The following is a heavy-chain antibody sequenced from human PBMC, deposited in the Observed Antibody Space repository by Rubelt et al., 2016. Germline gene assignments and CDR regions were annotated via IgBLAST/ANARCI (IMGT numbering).Heavy chain of an antibody. CDR3: ASLQYSSGWYSDY. D-gene: IGHD6-19*01. CDR2: IIPILGIA. CDR1: GYTFTSHY. V-gene: IGHV1-69*09. J-gene: IGHJ4*02. Sequence: QVQLVQSGAEVKKPGASVKVSCKASGYTFTSHYMHWVRQAPGQGLEWMGRIIPILGIANYEQKFQGRVTITADKSTSTAYMELSSLRSEDTAVYYCASLQYSSGWYSDYWGQGTLVTVSS.